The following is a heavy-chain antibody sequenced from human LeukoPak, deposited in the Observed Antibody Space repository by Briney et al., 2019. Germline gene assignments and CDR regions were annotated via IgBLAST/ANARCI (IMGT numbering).Heavy chain of an antibody. CDR3: VKERGPFDAFDI. J-gene: IGHJ3*02. CDR2: IWSDGNNK. V-gene: IGHV3-33*06. CDR1: GFTFSTYG. Sequence: PGRSLRLSCAATGFTFSTYGMHWVRQAPGKGLEWVAVIWSDGNNKFYADSVKGRFTFSRDNSRNTLSLQMNSLRAEGTAVYYCVKERGPFDAFDIRGQGTMVTVSS.